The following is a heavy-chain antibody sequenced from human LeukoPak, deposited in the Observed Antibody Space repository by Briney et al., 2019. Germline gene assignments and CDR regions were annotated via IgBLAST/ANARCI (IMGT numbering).Heavy chain of an antibody. Sequence: GGSLRLSCAASGFTFSSYAMSWVRQAPGKGLEWVAVIWYDGSNKYYADSVKGRFTISRDNSKNTLYLQMNSLRAEDTAVYYCARELRYCSGGSCYYGIDYWGQGTLVTVSS. CDR1: GFTFSSYA. CDR2: IWYDGSNK. D-gene: IGHD2-15*01. V-gene: IGHV3-33*08. J-gene: IGHJ4*02. CDR3: ARELRYCSGGSCYYGIDY.